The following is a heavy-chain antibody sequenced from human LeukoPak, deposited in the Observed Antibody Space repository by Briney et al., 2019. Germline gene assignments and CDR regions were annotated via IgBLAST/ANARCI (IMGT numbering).Heavy chain of an antibody. Sequence: GGSLRLSCAASGFSFSSYWMHWVRQAPGKGLVWVSRINRDGSDTSYADSVKGRFTISRDNAKNSLYLQMNSLRAEDTAVYYCARDRVVVAATYYYYYGMDVWGQGTTVTVSS. CDR1: GFSFSSYW. CDR3: ARDRVVVAATYYYYYGMDV. CDR2: INRDGSDT. J-gene: IGHJ6*02. V-gene: IGHV3-74*01. D-gene: IGHD2-15*01.